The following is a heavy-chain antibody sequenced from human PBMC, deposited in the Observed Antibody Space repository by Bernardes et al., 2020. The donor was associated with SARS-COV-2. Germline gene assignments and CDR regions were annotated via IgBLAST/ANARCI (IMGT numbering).Heavy chain of an antibody. CDR1: GYSFSDYY. CDR2: IDPNSGGT. D-gene: IGHD6-13*01. J-gene: IGHJ4*02. Sequence: ASVKVSCKASGYSFSDYYMEWVRQAPGKGLEWLGWIDPNSGGTNFAQKFQGRVTMTRDTSINTAYMELSRLRSDDTAVYYCARDRSAEGGTAFDSWGKGTLVTVP. V-gene: IGHV1-2*02. CDR3: ARDRSAEGGTAFDS.